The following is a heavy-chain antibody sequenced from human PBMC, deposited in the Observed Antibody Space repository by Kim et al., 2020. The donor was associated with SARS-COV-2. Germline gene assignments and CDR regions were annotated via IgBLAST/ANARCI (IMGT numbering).Heavy chain of an antibody. D-gene: IGHD3-10*02. CDR3: ARAATLLCVGALVVYYFDY. J-gene: IGHJ4*02. CDR2: IYYSGST. V-gene: IGHV4-31*03. CDR1: GGSISSGGYY. Sequence: SETLSLTCTVSGGSISSGGYYWSWIRQHPGKGLEWIGYIYYSGSTYYNPSLKSRVTISVDTSKNQFSLKLSSVTAADTAVYYCARAATLLCVGALVVYYFDYWGQGTLVTVSS.